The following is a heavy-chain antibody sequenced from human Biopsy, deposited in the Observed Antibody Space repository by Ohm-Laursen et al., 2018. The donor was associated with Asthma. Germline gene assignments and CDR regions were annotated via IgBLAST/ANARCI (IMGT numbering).Heavy chain of an antibody. V-gene: IGHV1-69*01. D-gene: IGHD5-12*01. CDR1: GDSFSNYA. CDR3: ARGYSGSDRIVYYYSGLEV. J-gene: IGHJ6*02. Sequence: ASSVKVSCKTSGDSFSNYAISWVRQAPGQGLEWMGGFIPVLGTPDHAQMFEGRVTITADESTSTAYMELSSLSSEDTAVYYCARGYSGSDRIVYYYSGLEVWGQGTTVTVSS. CDR2: FIPVLGTP.